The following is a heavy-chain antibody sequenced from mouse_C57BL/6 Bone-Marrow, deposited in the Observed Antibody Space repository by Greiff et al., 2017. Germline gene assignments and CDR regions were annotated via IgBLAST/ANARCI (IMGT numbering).Heavy chain of an antibody. Sequence: QVHVKQPGTELVKPGASVKLSCKASGYTFTSYWMHWVQQRPGQGLEWIGNINPRNGGTNYNEKFKSKATLTVDKSSSTAYMQLSSLTSEDSAVDYCAREDDYDWFAYWGQGTLVTVSA. CDR3: AREDDYDWFAY. D-gene: IGHD2-4*01. V-gene: IGHV1-53*01. CDR1: GYTFTSYW. J-gene: IGHJ3*01. CDR2: INPRNGGT.